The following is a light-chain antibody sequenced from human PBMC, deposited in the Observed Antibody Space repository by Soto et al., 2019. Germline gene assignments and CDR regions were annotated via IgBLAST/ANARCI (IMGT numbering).Light chain of an antibody. CDR3: PQYSSSST. J-gene: IGKJ1*01. CDR1: HSVSPW. V-gene: IGKV1-5*03. CDR2: RTS. Sequence: DIRMTQSPSTLSASVGGRVTITCRASHSVSPWLAWYQQKPGKAPKLLIYRTSSLQNGVPARFSGRGSGTDFFLTISNLQPDDFATYYCPQYSSSSTFGQGTRVELK.